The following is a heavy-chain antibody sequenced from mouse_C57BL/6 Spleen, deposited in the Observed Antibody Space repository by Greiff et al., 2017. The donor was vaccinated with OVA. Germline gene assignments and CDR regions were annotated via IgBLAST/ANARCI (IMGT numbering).Heavy chain of an antibody. CDR3: ARDYSNYPDY. CDR1: GYAFSSSW. Sequence: VQLQQSGPELVKPGASVKISCKASGYAFSSSWMNWVKQRPGKGLEWIGRIYPGDGDTNYNGKFKGKATLTADKSSSTAYMQLSSLTSEDSAVYFCARDYSNYPDYWGQGTTLTVSS. V-gene: IGHV1-82*01. CDR2: IYPGDGDT. D-gene: IGHD2-5*01. J-gene: IGHJ2*01.